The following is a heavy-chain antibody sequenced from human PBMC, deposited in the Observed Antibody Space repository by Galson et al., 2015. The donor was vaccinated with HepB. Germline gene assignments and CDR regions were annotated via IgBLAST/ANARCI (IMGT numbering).Heavy chain of an antibody. CDR1: GFTFSRHF. CDR2: ISSTSRYI. V-gene: IGHV3-21*01. D-gene: IGHD4-17*01. J-gene: IGHJ6*02. CDR3: ARVYDGDDAGEDYGMDV. Sequence: SLRLSCAASGFTFSRHFMNRVRQAPGKGLEWVAYISSTSRYIYYADSVKGRFTISRDNDKNSLYLQMNSLRADDTAVYYCARVYDGDDAGEDYGMDVWGPGATVTVSS.